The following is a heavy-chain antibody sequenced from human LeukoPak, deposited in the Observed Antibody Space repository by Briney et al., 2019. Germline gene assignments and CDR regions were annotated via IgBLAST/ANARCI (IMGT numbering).Heavy chain of an antibody. CDR2: INPSSGGT. D-gene: IGHD3-22*01. J-gene: IGHJ4*02. CDR1: GYTFTGHY. CDR3: ARVEYHYDSSGYYDY. Sequence: ASVKVPCKASGYTFTGHYMNWVRQAPGQGLEWMGWINPSSGGTNYAQKFQGRVTMTRDTSISTAYMELSSLRSDDTAVYYCARVEYHYDSSGYYDYWGQGTLVTVSS. V-gene: IGHV1-2*02.